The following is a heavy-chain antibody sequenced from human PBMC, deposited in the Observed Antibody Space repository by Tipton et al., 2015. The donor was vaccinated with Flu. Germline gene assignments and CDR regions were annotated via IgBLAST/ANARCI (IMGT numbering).Heavy chain of an antibody. CDR1: GGSISSGGYY. Sequence: LRLSCTVSGGSISSGGYYWSWIRQHPGKGLEWIGYIYYSGSTYYNPSLKSRVTISVDTSKNQFSLKLSSVTAADTAVYYCARVPLRGGGRNHYYYGMDVWGQGTTVTVSS. D-gene: IGHD3-10*01. CDR3: ARVPLRGGGRNHYYYGMDV. J-gene: IGHJ6*02. V-gene: IGHV4-31*02. CDR2: IYYSGST.